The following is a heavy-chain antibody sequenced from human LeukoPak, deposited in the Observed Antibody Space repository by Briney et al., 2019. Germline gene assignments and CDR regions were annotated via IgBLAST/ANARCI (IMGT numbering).Heavy chain of an antibody. D-gene: IGHD3-3*01. J-gene: IGHJ4*02. CDR2: IYTSGST. V-gene: IGHV4-4*07. Sequence: PSETLSLTCTVSGGSISSYYWSWIRQPAGKGLEWIGRIYTSGSTNYNPSLKSRVTMSVDTSKNQCSLKLSSVTAADTAVYYCARVDYDFWSGYRSYYFDYWGQGTLVTVSS. CDR1: GGSISSYY. CDR3: ARVDYDFWSGYRSYYFDY.